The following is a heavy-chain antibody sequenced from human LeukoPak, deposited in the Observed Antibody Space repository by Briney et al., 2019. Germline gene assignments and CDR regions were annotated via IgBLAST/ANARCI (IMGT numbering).Heavy chain of an antibody. V-gene: IGHV3-7*01. J-gene: IGHJ3*02. Sequence: GGSLRLSCAACGFTLSRYWMRWVRQAPGKGGEWVANIKQDGSEKYYWDSVKGRFTISRDNAKNSLYLQMNSLRAEDTAVYYCARRGSSGWYRAFDIWGQGTMVTVSS. CDR1: GFTLSRYW. D-gene: IGHD6-19*01. CDR3: ARRGSSGWYRAFDI. CDR2: IKQDGSEK.